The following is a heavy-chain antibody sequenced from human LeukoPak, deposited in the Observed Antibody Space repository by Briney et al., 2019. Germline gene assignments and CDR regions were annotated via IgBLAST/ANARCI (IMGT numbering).Heavy chain of an antibody. CDR3: ARGRLTVTTFNY. J-gene: IGHJ4*02. Sequence: GASVNVSCKASGYTFTSYDINWVRQATGQGLEWMGWMNPNSGNTGYTQKFQGRVTMTRNTSISTAYMELSSLRSEDTAVYYCARGRLTVTTFNYWGQGTLVTVSS. D-gene: IGHD4-17*01. V-gene: IGHV1-8*01. CDR1: GYTFTSYD. CDR2: MNPNSGNT.